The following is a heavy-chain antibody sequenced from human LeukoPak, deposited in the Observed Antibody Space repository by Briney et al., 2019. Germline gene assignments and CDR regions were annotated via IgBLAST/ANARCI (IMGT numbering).Heavy chain of an antibody. D-gene: IGHD2-2*02. CDR2: ISSSSSTI. V-gene: IGHV3-48*04. J-gene: IGHJ6*03. Sequence: GGSLRLSCAASGFTFSSYSMNWVRQAPGKGLEWVSYISSSSSTIYYADSVKGRFTISRDNAKNSLYLQMNSLRAEDTAVYYCASPSPLGYCSGTSCYTNYMDVWGKETTVTVSS. CDR1: GFTFSSYS. CDR3: ASPSPLGYCSGTSCYTNYMDV.